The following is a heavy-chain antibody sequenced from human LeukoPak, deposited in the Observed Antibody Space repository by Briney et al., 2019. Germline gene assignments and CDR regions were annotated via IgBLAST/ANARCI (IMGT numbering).Heavy chain of an antibody. D-gene: IGHD2-2*01. J-gene: IGHJ4*02. CDR2: INWSGGST. CDR1: GLGWDEQW. Sequence: LSFTGTGLGWDEQWMSWVGEVLGRGLEWVSGINWSGGSTGYADPLRGRFTISRDNAKNSLYLQMDSLRAEGTALYYCARAPITSPFYFDYWGQGTLVTVSS. CDR3: ARAPITSPFYFDY. V-gene: IGHV3-20*03.